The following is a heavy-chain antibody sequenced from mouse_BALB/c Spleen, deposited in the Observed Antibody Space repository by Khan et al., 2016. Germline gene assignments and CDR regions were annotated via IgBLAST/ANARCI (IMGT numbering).Heavy chain of an antibody. D-gene: IGHD2-10*02. J-gene: IGHJ2*01. CDR2: ISHSGST. CDR3: GSMVTTYYFDY. V-gene: IGHV3-8*02. Sequence: EVKLLESGPSLVKPSPTLSLTCSVTGDSITSGYWNWIRKFPGNKLEYMGYISHSGSTYYNPSLKSRISITRDTSKNQYYLQLNSVTTEDTATYYCGSMVTTYYFDYWGQGTTLTVSS. CDR1: GDSITSGY.